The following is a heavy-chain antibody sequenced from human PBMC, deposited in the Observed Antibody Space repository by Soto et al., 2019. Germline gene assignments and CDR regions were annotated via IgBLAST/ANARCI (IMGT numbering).Heavy chain of an antibody. Sequence: ASVKVSCKASGYTFTSYAIHWVRQAPGQRLEWMGWVNAGNGNTKYSQKLQGRVTITRDTSASTAYMELSSLRSEDTAVYYCARDVGYNWNLIDYWGQGTLVTVSS. CDR2: VNAGNGNT. J-gene: IGHJ4*02. CDR3: ARDVGYNWNLIDY. V-gene: IGHV1-3*01. D-gene: IGHD1-20*01. CDR1: GYTFTSYA.